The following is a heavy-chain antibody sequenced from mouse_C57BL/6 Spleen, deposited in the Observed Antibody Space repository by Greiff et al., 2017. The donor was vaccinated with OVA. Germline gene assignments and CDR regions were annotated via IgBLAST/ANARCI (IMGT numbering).Heavy chain of an antibody. V-gene: IGHV1-50*01. Sequence: VQLQQPGAELVKPGASVKLSCKASGYTFTSYWMQWVKQRPGQGLEWIGEIDPSDSYTNYNQKFKGKATLTVDTSSSTAYMQLSSLTSEDSAVYYCARPLYGNYGMDYWGQGTSVTVSS. J-gene: IGHJ4*01. CDR1: GYTFTSYW. D-gene: IGHD2-1*01. CDR3: ARPLYGNYGMDY. CDR2: IDPSDSYT.